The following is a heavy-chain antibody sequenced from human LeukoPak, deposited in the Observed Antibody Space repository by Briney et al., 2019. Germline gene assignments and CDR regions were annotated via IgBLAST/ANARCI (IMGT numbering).Heavy chain of an antibody. Sequence: SETLSLTCTVSGGSISSYYWSWIRQPPGKGLKWIGYIYYSGSTNYNPSLKSRVTISVDTSKNQFSLKLSSVTAADTAVYYCARVRWELLGGFDYWGQGTLVTVSS. CDR2: IYYSGST. V-gene: IGHV4-59*01. CDR1: GGSISSYY. D-gene: IGHD1-26*01. CDR3: ARVRWELLGGFDY. J-gene: IGHJ4*02.